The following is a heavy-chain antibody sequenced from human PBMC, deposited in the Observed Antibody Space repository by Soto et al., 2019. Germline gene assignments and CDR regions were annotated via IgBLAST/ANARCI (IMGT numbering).Heavy chain of an antibody. CDR2: ISAYNGNT. D-gene: IGHD2-2*03. CDR3: ARVLGIVLVPALYNWFDP. J-gene: IGHJ5*02. CDR1: GYTFTSYG. V-gene: IGHV1-18*01. Sequence: EASVKVSCKASGYTFTSYGISWVRQAPGQGLEWMGWISAYNGNTNYAQKLQGRVTMTTDTSTSTAYMELRSLRSDDTAVYYCARVLGIVLVPALYNWFDPWGQGTLVTVSS.